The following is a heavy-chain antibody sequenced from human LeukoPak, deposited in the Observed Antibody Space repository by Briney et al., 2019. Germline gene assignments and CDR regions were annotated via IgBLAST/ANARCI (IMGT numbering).Heavy chain of an antibody. J-gene: IGHJ4*02. V-gene: IGHV3-21*01. CDR1: GFTFSSYS. CDR2: ISSSSSYI. D-gene: IGHD2-15*01. CDR3: ARARYCSGGSCYSWVENYFDY. Sequence: GGSLRLSCAASGFTFSSYSMNWVRRAPGRGLEWVSSISSSSSYIYYADSVKGRFTISRDNAKNSLYLQMNSLRAEDTAVYYCARARYCSGGSCYSWVENYFDYWGQGTLVTVSS.